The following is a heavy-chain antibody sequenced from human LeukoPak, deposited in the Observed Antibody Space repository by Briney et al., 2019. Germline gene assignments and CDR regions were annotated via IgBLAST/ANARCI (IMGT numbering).Heavy chain of an antibody. CDR3: ARARMIVTH. V-gene: IGHV4-34*01. CDR1: GGSFSGYY. Sequence: SETLSLTCAVYGGSFSGYYWSWIRQPPGKGLEWIGEINHSGSTNYNPSLKSRVTISVDTSKNQFSLKLSFVTAADTAVYYCARARMIVTHWGQGTLVTVSS. D-gene: IGHD3-22*01. J-gene: IGHJ4*02. CDR2: INHSGST.